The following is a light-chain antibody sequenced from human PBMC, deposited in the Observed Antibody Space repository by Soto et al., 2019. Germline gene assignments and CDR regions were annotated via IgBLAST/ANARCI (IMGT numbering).Light chain of an antibody. V-gene: IGKV3-20*01. CDR1: QSVSSY. J-gene: IGKJ1*01. Sequence: EIVLTQSPATLSLSPGERATLSCRASQSVSSYLAWYQQKPGQAPRLLIYAASSRATGISDRFSGSGSGTDFTLTISRLEPEDFAVYYCQQYGNTPWAFGQGTKVDIK. CDR3: QQYGNTPWA. CDR2: AAS.